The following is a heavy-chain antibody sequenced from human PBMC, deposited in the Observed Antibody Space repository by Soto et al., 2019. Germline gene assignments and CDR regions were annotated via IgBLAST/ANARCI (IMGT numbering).Heavy chain of an antibody. Sequence: GGSLRLSCAASGFSFSSYAMHWVRQAPGKGLEWVSTITGSGGSKYYADSVKGRFTISRDNSNNTLYLQMNSLRAEDTAVYYCAKDGTMLVVFMAWYFDVWGRGTLVTVSS. D-gene: IGHD3-22*01. V-gene: IGHV3-23*01. J-gene: IGHJ2*01. CDR2: ITGSGGSK. CDR3: AKDGTMLVVFMAWYFDV. CDR1: GFSFSSYA.